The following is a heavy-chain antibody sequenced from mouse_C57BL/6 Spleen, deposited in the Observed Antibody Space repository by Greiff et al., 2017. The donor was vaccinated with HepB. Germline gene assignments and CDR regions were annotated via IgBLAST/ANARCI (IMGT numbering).Heavy chain of an antibody. D-gene: IGHD2-1*01. V-gene: IGHV1-39*01. CDR2: INPNYGTT. CDR1: GYSFTDYN. J-gene: IGHJ1*03. CDR3: ASRGDYGKWYFDV. Sequence: VQLQQSGPELVKPGASVKISCKASGYSFTDYNMNWVKQSNGKSLEWIGVINPNYGTTGYNQKFKGKATLTVDQSSSTAYMQLNSLTSEDSAVYYCASRGDYGKWYFDVWGTGTTVTVSS.